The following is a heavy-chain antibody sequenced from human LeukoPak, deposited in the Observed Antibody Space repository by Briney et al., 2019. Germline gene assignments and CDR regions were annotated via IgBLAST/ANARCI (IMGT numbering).Heavy chain of an antibody. J-gene: IGHJ4*02. D-gene: IGHD1-26*01. V-gene: IGHV4-61*02. Sequence: SQTLSLTCTVSGGSISRGSYYWSWIRQPAGKGLEWIGRIYTSGSTNYNPSLKSRVTISVDTSKNQFSLKLSSVTAADTAVYYCARDPPRRASDYWGQGTLVTVSS. CDR2: IYTSGST. CDR3: ARDPPRRASDY. CDR1: GGSISRGSYY.